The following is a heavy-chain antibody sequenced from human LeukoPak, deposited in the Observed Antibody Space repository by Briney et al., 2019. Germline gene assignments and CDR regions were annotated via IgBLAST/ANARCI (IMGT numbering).Heavy chain of an antibody. D-gene: IGHD3-10*01. CDR3: AVVRGLTDPLDF. CDR2: ISAYNGNT. CDR1: GYTFTSYG. J-gene: IGHJ4*02. Sequence: ASVKVSCKASGYTFTSYGISWVRQAPGQGLEWMGWISAYNGNTNYAQKLQGRVTMTTDTSTSTAYMELRSLRSDDTAVYFCAVVRGLTDPLDFWGQGTLVTVSS. V-gene: IGHV1-18*01.